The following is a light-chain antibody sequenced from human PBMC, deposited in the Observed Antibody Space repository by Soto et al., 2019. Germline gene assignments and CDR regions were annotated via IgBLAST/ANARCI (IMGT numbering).Light chain of an antibody. J-gene: IGKJ1*01. CDR1: QSVSSN. CDR3: QQYNSWPQA. V-gene: IGKV3-15*01. CDR2: GAS. Sequence: EIVLTQSPATLSVSPGERATLSYRASQSVSSNLAWYHQKPGQTPSLLIYGASTRATGIPARFSGSGSGTEFTLTISSLQSEDFAVYYCQQYNSWPQAFGQGTKVEIK.